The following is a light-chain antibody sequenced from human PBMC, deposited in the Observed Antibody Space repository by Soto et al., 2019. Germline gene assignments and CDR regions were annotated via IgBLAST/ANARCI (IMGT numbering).Light chain of an antibody. V-gene: IGKV1-5*01. CDR2: DVS. J-gene: IGKJ1*01. CDR1: QSISGW. CDR3: QQYNSYPWT. Sequence: DIQMTQSPSTLSASVGDRVTITCRASQSISGWLAWYQQKPGKAPKLLIYDVSSLESGVPSRFSGSGSGTEFNLAISSLQPDDFATYYCQQYNSYPWTFGQGTKVDIK.